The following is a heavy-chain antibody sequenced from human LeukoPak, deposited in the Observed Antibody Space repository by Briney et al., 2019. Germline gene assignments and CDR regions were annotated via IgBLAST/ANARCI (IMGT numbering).Heavy chain of an antibody. CDR2: ISNYSGTK. D-gene: IGHD5-24*01. CDR3: PREMGY. V-gene: IGHV3-48*02. CDR1: GFTFSSYS. J-gene: IGHJ4*02. Sequence: GGTLCLSRAASGFTFSSYSMNWVRQAPGKGLEWVSYISNYSGTKSYADSVKGRFAISRDNAKNSLYLQMNSLRDEDTAIYYCPREMGYWGEGTRDRLSS.